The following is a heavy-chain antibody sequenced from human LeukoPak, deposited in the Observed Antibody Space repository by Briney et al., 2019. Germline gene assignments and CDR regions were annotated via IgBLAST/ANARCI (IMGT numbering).Heavy chain of an antibody. D-gene: IGHD3-22*01. V-gene: IGHV4-59*08. CDR1: GGSISSYY. CDR3: ARGVSYYDSSGYYNEYFQH. Sequence: SETLSLTCAVSGGSISSYYWSWVRQPPGKGLEWIGDIYYSASTNYNPSLKSRVTISVDTSKNQFSLKLSSVTAADTAVYYCARGVSYYDSSGYYNEYFQHWGQGTLVTVSS. CDR2: IYYSAST. J-gene: IGHJ1*01.